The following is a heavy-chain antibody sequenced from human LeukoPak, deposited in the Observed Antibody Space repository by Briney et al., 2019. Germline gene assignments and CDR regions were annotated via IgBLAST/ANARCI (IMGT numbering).Heavy chain of an antibody. V-gene: IGHV4-34*01. CDR3: ADDFDY. CDR2: IYYSGST. J-gene: IGHJ4*02. CDR1: GGSFSGYY. Sequence: SETLSLTCAVYGGSFSGYYWSWIRQPPGKGLEWIGSIYYSGSTYYNPSPKSRVTISVDTSKNQFSLKLSSVTAADTAVYYCADDFDYWGQGTLVTVSS.